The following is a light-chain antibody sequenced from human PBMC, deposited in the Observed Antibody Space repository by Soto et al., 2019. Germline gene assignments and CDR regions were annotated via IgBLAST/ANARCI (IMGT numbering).Light chain of an antibody. J-gene: IGKJ1*01. CDR2: GAS. CDR1: QSVSSSY. V-gene: IGKV3-20*01. CDR3: QQYGSSSWT. Sequence: EIVLTQSPGTPSLSPGERATLSCRASQSVSSSYLAWYQQKPGQAPRLLIYGASSRATGIPDRFSGSGSGTDFTLTISRLEPEDFAVYYCQQYGSSSWTFGQGTKVDNK.